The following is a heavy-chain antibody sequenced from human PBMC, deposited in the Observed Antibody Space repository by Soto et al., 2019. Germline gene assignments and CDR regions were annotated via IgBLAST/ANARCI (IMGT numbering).Heavy chain of an antibody. CDR1: GYSFTSYW. Sequence: EVQLVQSGAEVKKPGESLRISRKGSGYSFTSYWFSWVRQMPGKGLEWMGRIDPSDSYTNYSPSFQGHVTISADKSISTAYLQWSSLKASDTAMYYCARLQPAAGDNDLTFDYWGQGILVTVSS. D-gene: IGHD6-13*01. CDR3: ARLQPAAGDNDLTFDY. J-gene: IGHJ4*02. V-gene: IGHV5-10-1*01. CDR2: IDPSDSYT.